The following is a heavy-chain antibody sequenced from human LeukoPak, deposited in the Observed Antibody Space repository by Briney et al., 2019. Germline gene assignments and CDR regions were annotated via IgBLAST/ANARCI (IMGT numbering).Heavy chain of an antibody. J-gene: IGHJ3*02. CDR2: IGTAGDT. V-gene: IGHV3-13*04. D-gene: IGHD6-19*01. CDR3: AREASVAGTEGAFDI. CDR1: GFAFSSYD. Sequence: PGGSLRLSCAASGFAFSSYDMHWVRQATGKGLEWVSAIGTAGDTYYPGSVKGRFTISRENAKNSLYLQMNSLRAGDTAVYYCAREASVAGTEGAFDIWGQGTMVTVSS.